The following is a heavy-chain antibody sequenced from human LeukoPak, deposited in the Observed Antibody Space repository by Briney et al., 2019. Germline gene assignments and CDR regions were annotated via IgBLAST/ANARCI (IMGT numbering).Heavy chain of an antibody. Sequence: PGGSLRLSCAASGFTFSSYAMSWVRQAPGKGLEWVSAISGSGGNTYYADSVKDRFTISRDNSKNTLYLQMNSLRAEDTAVYYCATAYYYGSGSYIHYWGQGTLVTVSS. J-gene: IGHJ4*02. CDR3: ATAYYYGSGSYIHY. V-gene: IGHV3-23*01. CDR2: ISGSGGNT. D-gene: IGHD3-10*01. CDR1: GFTFSSYA.